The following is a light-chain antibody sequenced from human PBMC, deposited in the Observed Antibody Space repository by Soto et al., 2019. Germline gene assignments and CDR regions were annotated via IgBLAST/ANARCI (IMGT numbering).Light chain of an antibody. CDR3: CSYTSSSIRV. Sequence: QSALTQPASVSGSPGQSITISCTGTSSDVGAYIFVSWYQQHPGKAPKLIIYEVRNRPSGVSNRLSGSKSGNTASLTISGLQADDEADYYCCSYTSSSIRVFGGGTKVTVL. V-gene: IGLV2-14*01. CDR1: SSDVGAYIF. J-gene: IGLJ3*02. CDR2: EVR.